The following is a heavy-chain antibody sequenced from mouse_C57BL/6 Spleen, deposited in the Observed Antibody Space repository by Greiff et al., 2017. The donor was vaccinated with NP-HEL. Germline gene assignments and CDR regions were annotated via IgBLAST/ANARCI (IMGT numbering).Heavy chain of an antibody. V-gene: IGHV5-4*01. Sequence: EVQVVESGGGLVKPGGSLKLSCAASGFTFSSYAMSWVRQTPEKRLEWVATISDGGSYTYYPDNVKGRFTISRDNAKNNLYLQMSHLKSEDTAMYYCAREGNWDHFDYWGQGTTLTVSS. CDR3: AREGNWDHFDY. CDR2: ISDGGSYT. CDR1: GFTFSSYA. J-gene: IGHJ2*01. D-gene: IGHD4-1*01.